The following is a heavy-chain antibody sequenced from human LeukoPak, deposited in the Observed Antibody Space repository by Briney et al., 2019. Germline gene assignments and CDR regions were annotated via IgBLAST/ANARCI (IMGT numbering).Heavy chain of an antibody. J-gene: IGHJ3*02. CDR2: IYYSGST. V-gene: IGHV4-30-4*01. CDR1: GGSISSGDYY. Sequence: SETLSLTCNVSGGSISSGDYYWSWIRQPPGKGLEWIGYIYYSGSTYYNPSLKSRVTISVDTSKNQFSLRLSSVTAADTAVYYCARAPYSGSYVGAFDIWGQGTMVTVSS. CDR3: ARAPYSGSYVGAFDI. D-gene: IGHD1-26*01.